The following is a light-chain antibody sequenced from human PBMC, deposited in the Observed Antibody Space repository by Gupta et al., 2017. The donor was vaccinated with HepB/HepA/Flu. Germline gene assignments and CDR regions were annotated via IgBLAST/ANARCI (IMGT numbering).Light chain of an antibody. Sequence: EIVMTQSPATLSVSPGERATLSCRASQSVSSNLAWYQQKPGQAPRLLIYGASTRDTGIPARFSGNGYGTEFTLTSSSRHSVDFAVYYCQHGKNWPPYTFGQGTKMEIK. CDR2: GAS. V-gene: IGKV3-15*01. CDR3: QHGKNWPPYT. CDR1: QSVSSN. J-gene: IGKJ2*01.